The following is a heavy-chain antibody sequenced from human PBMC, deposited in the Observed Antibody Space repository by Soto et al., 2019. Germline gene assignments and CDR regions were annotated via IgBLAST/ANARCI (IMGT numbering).Heavy chain of an antibody. J-gene: IGHJ4*02. CDR2: IYYSGST. Sequence: SETLSLTCTVSGGSISSSSYYWGWIRQPPGKGLEWIGSIYYSGSTYYNPSLKSRVTISVDTSKNQFSLKLSSVTAADTAVYYCARRALPDSSGWYDYFDYWGQGTLVTVSS. D-gene: IGHD6-19*01. V-gene: IGHV4-39*01. CDR1: GGSISSSSYY. CDR3: ARRALPDSSGWYDYFDY.